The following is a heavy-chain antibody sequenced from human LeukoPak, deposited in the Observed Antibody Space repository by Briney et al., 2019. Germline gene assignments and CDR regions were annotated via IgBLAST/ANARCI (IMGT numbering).Heavy chain of an antibody. CDR2: IIPILGIA. J-gene: IGHJ4*02. CDR1: GGTFSSYA. V-gene: IGHV1-69*04. Sequence: GASVKVSCKASGGTFSSYAISWVRQAPGQGLEWMGRIIPILGIANYAQKFQGRVTITADKSTSTACMELSSLRSEDTAVYYCARVEKRGVDYWGQGTLVTVSS. CDR3: ARVEKRGVDY.